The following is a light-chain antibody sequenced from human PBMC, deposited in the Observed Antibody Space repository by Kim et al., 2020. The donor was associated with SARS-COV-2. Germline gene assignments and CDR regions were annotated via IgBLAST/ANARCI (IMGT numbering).Light chain of an antibody. CDR3: LQRSNWPYT. CDR2: DAS. CDR1: QSVSSY. J-gene: IGKJ2*01. V-gene: IGKV3-11*01. Sequence: SLSPGERATLSCRASQSVSSYLAWYQHNPGQAPRLLIYDASSRATGIPARFSGSGSGTDFTLTISSLEPEDFAVYYCLQRSNWPYTFGQGTKLEIK.